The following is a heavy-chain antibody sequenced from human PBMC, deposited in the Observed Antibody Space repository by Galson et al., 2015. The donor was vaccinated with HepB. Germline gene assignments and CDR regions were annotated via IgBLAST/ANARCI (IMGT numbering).Heavy chain of an antibody. CDR2: ISAYNGNT. D-gene: IGHD2-2*01. CDR3: ARAIYCSSTSCDYPIDP. Sequence: SVKVSCKASGYTFTSYGISWVRQAPGQGLEWMGWISAYNGNTNYAQKLQGRVTMTTDTSTSTAYMEPRSLRSDDTAVYYCARAIYCSSTSCDYPIDPWGQGTLVTVSS. J-gene: IGHJ5*02. V-gene: IGHV1-18*04. CDR1: GYTFTSYG.